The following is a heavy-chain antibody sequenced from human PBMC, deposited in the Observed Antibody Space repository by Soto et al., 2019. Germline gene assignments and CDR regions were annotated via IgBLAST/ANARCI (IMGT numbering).Heavy chain of an antibody. J-gene: IGHJ4*02. CDR1: EFTFRTYA. CDR2: ITGGSDNT. D-gene: IGHD3-10*01. V-gene: IGHV3-23*01. Sequence: EVQLLESGGGLVQPGGSLTLSCTASEFTFRTYAMSWVRQAPGKGLEWDSTITGGSDNTYYADSVRGRFAISRANSKNTLYLQMSSLRAEDTAVYYCAKHRSGTYFSYDYWGQGTLVTVSS. CDR3: AKHRSGTYFSYDY.